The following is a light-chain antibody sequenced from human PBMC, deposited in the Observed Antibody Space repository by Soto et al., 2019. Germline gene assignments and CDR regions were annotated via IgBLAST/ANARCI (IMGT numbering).Light chain of an antibody. Sequence: EIVLTQSPGTLSLSPGERATLSCRASQSVSSSYLAWYQQKPGQAPRLLIYGASSRATGIPDRFSGSGSGTDFTLTISRLEPEDFAVYYCQQYGRSPPTTSRQRTRLDI. CDR2: GAS. CDR3: QQYGRSPPTT. V-gene: IGKV3-20*01. J-gene: IGKJ5*01. CDR1: QSVSSSY.